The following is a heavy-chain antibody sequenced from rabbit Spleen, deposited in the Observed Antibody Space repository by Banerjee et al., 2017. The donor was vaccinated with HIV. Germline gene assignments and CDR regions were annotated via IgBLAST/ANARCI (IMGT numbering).Heavy chain of an antibody. CDR3: ARGIPYGFAGDAYPPYAMDL. CDR1: GFSFSSSYY. D-gene: IGHD6-1*01. J-gene: IGHJ3*01. Sequence: QTLEESGGNLVKPGASLTLTCTASGFSFSSSYYMCWVRQAPGKRPEWIACIYSGITDDTYYASWATGRFTFSRTSSTTVTLQMTSLTAADTATYFCARGIPYGFAGDAYPPYAMDLWGQGTLVTVS. V-gene: IGHV1S40*01. CDR2: IYSGITDDT.